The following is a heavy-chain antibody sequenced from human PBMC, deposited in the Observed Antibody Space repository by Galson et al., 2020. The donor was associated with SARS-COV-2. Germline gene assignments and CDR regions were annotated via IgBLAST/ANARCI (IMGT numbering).Heavy chain of an antibody. V-gene: IGHV3-21*01. CDR3: ARDTRSSWSSIGNGYFDL. CDR1: EFTLTTYS. CDR2: ISSTGTYI. Sequence: KIGESLKISCAASEFTLTTYSMDWVRQAPGKGLEWVSSISSTGTYIYYADSVKGRFTVSRDNAKNSLYLQMNSLRAEDTAVYYCARDTRSSWSSIGNGYFDLWGRGTLVTVSS. D-gene: IGHD6-13*01. J-gene: IGHJ2*01.